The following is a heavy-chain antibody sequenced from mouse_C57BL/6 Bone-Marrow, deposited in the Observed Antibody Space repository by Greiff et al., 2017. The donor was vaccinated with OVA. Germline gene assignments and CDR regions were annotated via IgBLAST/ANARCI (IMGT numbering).Heavy chain of an antibody. CDR3: ASSFLTLYYFDY. CDR1: GFNIKNTY. Sequence: EVQRVESVAELVRPGASVKLSCTASGFNIKNTYMHWVKQRPEQGLEWIGRIDPANGNTKYAPKFQGKATITADTSSNTAYLQLSSLTSEDTAIYYCASSFLTLYYFDYWGQGTTLTVSS. J-gene: IGHJ2*01. D-gene: IGHD4-1*01. CDR2: IDPANGNT. V-gene: IGHV14-3*01.